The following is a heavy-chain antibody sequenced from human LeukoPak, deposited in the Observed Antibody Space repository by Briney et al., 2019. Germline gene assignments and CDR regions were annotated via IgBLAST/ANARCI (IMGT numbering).Heavy chain of an antibody. CDR3: ARHYSSRGQLVRVFDY. V-gene: IGHV5-51*01. D-gene: IGHD6-13*01. Sequence: GESLTISCKGSGYSFTSYWIGWVRQMPGKGLEWMGIIYPGDSDTRYSPSFQGQVTISADKSISTAYLQWSSLKASDTAMYYCARHYSSRGQLVRVFDYWGQGTLVTVSS. CDR1: GYSFTSYW. J-gene: IGHJ4*02. CDR2: IYPGDSDT.